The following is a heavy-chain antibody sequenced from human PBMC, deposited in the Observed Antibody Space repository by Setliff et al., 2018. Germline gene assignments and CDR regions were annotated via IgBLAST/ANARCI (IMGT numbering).Heavy chain of an antibody. J-gene: IGHJ4*02. D-gene: IGHD6-19*01. Sequence: PGGSLRLSCVASGFTFSSHGMTWVRLAPGKGLEWVSAISDSGGSTFYVDSVKGRFTISRDNSKNTLYLQMNSLRVEDTAVYYCARARSNGWEEPDYWGQGTLVTVSS. CDR2: ISDSGGST. CDR3: ARARSNGWEEPDY. V-gene: IGHV3-23*01. CDR1: GFTFSSHG.